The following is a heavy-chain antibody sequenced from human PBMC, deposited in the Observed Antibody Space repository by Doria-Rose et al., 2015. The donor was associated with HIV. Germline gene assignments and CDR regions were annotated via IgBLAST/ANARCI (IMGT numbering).Heavy chain of an antibody. CDR1: GVSLSSPGMG. Sequence: QITLKESGPVLVKPTETLTLTCTVSGVSLSSPGMGVSWIRQPPGKALEWLANIFTDEERSYKTSPKSRLTISRCTSNSQVVLTMTDMDPVDTATYYCARIKSSRWYHKYYFDFWGQGTLVIVSA. CDR3: ARIKSSRWYHKYYFDF. CDR2: IFTDEER. D-gene: IGHD6-13*01. J-gene: IGHJ4*02. V-gene: IGHV2-26*01.